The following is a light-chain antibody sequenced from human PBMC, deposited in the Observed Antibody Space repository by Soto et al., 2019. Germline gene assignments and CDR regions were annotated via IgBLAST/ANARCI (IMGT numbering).Light chain of an antibody. CDR3: QQYDERPLT. CDR1: HDISDS. Sequence: DIQMTQSPSSLSASVGDRVTITCQASHDISDSLNWYQQKPGKAPNLVIFGASNLETGVPSRFSGSGSGTDFTLIISSLQPEDSATYYCQQYDERPLTFGGGTNVEIK. J-gene: IGKJ4*01. CDR2: GAS. V-gene: IGKV1-33*01.